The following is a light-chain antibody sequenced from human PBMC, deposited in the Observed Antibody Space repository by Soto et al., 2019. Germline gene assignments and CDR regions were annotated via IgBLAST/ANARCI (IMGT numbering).Light chain of an antibody. CDR2: DAS. CDR1: QSVSSY. J-gene: IGKJ1*01. Sequence: EIVLTQSPATLSLSPGERATLSCRASQSVSSYLAWYQQKPGQDPRLLIYDASNRATGIPASFSGSGSGTVVTLTSSSLEPEDFAVYYCHQRSNWPRTWTFGQGTKVEIK. V-gene: IGKV3-11*01. CDR3: HQRSNWPRTWT.